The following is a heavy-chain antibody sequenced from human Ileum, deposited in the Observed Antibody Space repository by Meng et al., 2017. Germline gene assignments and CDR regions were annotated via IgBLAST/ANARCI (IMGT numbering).Heavy chain of an antibody. CDR1: GGSISSRNHC. D-gene: IGHD7-27*01. CDR2: ICYSGNT. CDR3: ARRTGEVDLLDY. V-gene: IGHV4-39*01. Sequence: QPQLQESGPGLVKPSETLSLMFTVSGGSISSRNHCCDWIRQPPGKGLGWMGSICYSGNTYYNPSLKSRVSMSVDTSKKQISLKLNSVTAADTAVYYCARRTGEVDLLDYWGQGTLVTVSS. J-gene: IGHJ4*02.